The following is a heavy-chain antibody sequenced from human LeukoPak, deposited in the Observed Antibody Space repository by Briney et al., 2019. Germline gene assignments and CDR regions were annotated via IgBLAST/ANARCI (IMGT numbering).Heavy chain of an antibody. V-gene: IGHV4-39*07. D-gene: IGHD5-18*01. CDR2: IYYSGST. CDR1: GGSLSSSSYY. Sequence: SETLSLTCTVSGGSLSSSSYYWGWIRQPPGKGLEWIGSIYYSGSTYYNPSLKSRVTISVDTSKNQFSLKLSSVTAADTAVYYCAAKYRSGYSYGEKIDYWGQGTLVTVSS. CDR3: AAKYRSGYSYGEKIDY. J-gene: IGHJ4*02.